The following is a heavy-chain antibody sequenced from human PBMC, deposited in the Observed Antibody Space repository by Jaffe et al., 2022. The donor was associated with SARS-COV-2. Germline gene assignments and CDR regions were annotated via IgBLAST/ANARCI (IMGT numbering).Heavy chain of an antibody. J-gene: IGHJ3*02. CDR2: IYYSGST. D-gene: IGHD4-17*01. Sequence: QLQLQESGPGLVKPSETLSLTCTVSGGSISSSSYYWGWIRQPPGKGLEWIGSIYYSGSTYYNPSLKSRVTISVDTSKNQFSLKLSSVTAADTAVYYCARRIYGDYAGAFDIWGQGTMVTVSS. CDR3: ARRIYGDYAGAFDI. V-gene: IGHV4-39*01. CDR1: GGSISSSSYY.